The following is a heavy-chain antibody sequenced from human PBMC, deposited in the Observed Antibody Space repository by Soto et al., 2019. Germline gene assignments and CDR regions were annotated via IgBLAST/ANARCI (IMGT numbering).Heavy chain of an antibody. V-gene: IGHV1-46*01. J-gene: IGHJ4*02. CDR2: INPSGGST. D-gene: IGHD3-3*01. Sequence: ASVKVSCKASGYTSTSYYMHWVRQAPGQGLEWMGIINPSGGSTSYAQKFQGRVTMTRDTSTSTVYMELSSLRSEDTAVYYCARGFSYYDFWSGQDIDYWGQGTLVTVSS. CDR3: ARGFSYYDFWSGQDIDY. CDR1: GYTSTSYY.